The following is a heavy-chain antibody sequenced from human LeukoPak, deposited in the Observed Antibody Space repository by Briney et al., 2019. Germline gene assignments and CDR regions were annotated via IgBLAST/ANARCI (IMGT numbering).Heavy chain of an antibody. D-gene: IGHD5-18*01. V-gene: IGHV3-30*18. CDR3: AKEATARVWSFYYGMDV. CDR1: GFTFSMYG. J-gene: IGHJ6*02. CDR2: ISYDGDNK. Sequence: PGGSLRLSCAAPGFTFSMYGMHWVRQAPGKGLEWVAVISYDGDNKKYGDSVKGRFTISRDNSKNTLYLQMNSLRVEDTGIYYCAKEATARVWSFYYGMDVWGPGTAVSVAS.